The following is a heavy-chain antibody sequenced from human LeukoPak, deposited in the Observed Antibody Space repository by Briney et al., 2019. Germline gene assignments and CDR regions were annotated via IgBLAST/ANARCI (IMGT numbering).Heavy chain of an antibody. CDR3: ARGATIFGVVATNWFDP. CDR2: IYYSGST. J-gene: IGHJ5*02. D-gene: IGHD3-3*01. CDR1: GGSISSGGYY. Sequence: PSETLSLTCTVSGGSISSGGYYWSWIRQHPGKGLEWIGYIYYSGSTYYNPSLKSRVTISVDTSKNQFSLKLSSVTAADTAVYYRARGATIFGVVATNWFDPWGQGTLVTVSS. V-gene: IGHV4-31*03.